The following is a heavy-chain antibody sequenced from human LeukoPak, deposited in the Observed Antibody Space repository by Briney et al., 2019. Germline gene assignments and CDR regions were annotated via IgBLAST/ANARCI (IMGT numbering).Heavy chain of an antibody. CDR3: TREPDVWGTWYFDL. J-gene: IGHJ2*01. Sequence: PGGPRGVSCAASGFTLGNHYVHWVGQVPGIVRLWISAINVAGDTYYSDSVKGRFTVSRDNARNSVHLQMTSLRAGDTAVYHCTREPDVWGTWYFDLWGRGTQVTVSS. D-gene: IGHD1-7*01. CDR2: INVAGDT. V-gene: IGHV3-13*01. CDR1: GFTLGNHY.